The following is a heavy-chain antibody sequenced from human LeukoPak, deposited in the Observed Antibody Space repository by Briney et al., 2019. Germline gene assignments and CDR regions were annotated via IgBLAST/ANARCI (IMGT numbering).Heavy chain of an antibody. CDR1: GFPFDDYG. Sequence: PGGSLRLSCAASGFPFDDYGMSWVRQAPGKGLEWVSGINCNGGSTGYADSVKGRFTISRDNAKNSLYLQMNSLRAEDTTLYYCARDYDCSGYPYYYYYMDVWGKGTTVTVSS. CDR2: INCNGGST. D-gene: IGHD3-22*01. CDR3: ARDYDCSGYPYYYYYMDV. V-gene: IGHV3-20*04. J-gene: IGHJ6*03.